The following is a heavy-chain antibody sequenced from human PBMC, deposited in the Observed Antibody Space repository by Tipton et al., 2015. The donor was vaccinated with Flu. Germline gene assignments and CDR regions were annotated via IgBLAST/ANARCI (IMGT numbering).Heavy chain of an antibody. J-gene: IGHJ4*02. D-gene: IGHD2-15*01. V-gene: IGHV4-59*01. CDR3: AGLYCSGGSCYMGY. Sequence: LRLSCTVSSGSISSFYWSWIRQPPGKGLEWIGYISYSGSTNYNPSLKSRVTISLDTSKNHFFLKLSSVTAAGTAMYYCAGLYCSGGSCYMGYWGQGTLVTVSS. CDR1: SGSISSFY. CDR2: ISYSGST.